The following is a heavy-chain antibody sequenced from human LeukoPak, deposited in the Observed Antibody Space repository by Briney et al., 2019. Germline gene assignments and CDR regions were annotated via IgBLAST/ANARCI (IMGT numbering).Heavy chain of an antibody. CDR1: GGSMKNYY. V-gene: IGHV4-59*01. CDR3: AGGIGYATSPADH. Sequence: SETLSLACTVSGGSMKNYYWSWIRQPPGKGLEWIGYIHDTRGTNYNPYLKSRVTMSLDTSKNHFSLSLNSVTAADTAVYFCAGGIGYATSPADHLGQGTLVIVSS. J-gene: IGHJ5*02. CDR2: IHDTRGT. D-gene: IGHD6-13*01.